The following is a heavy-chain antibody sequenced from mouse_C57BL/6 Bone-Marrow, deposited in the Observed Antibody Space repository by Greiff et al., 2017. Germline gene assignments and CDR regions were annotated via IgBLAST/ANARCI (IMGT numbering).Heavy chain of an antibody. V-gene: IGHV5-9*01. CDR1: GFTFSSYT. Sequence: EVQRVESGGGLVKPGGSLKLSCAASGFTFSSYTMSWVRQTPEKRLEWVATISGGGGNTYYPDSVKGRFTISRDNAKNTLYLQMSSLRSEDTALYYCARPGSVDYWGQGTTLTVSS. D-gene: IGHD4-1*01. J-gene: IGHJ2*01. CDR3: ARPGSVDY. CDR2: ISGGGGNT.